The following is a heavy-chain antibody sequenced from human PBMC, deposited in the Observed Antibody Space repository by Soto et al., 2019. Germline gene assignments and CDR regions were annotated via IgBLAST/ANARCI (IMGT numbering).Heavy chain of an antibody. CDR3: ARDGQAAAGNDAFDI. D-gene: IGHD6-13*01. CDR1: GFTFSSYS. V-gene: IGHV3-21*01. J-gene: IGHJ3*02. CDR2: ISSSSSYI. Sequence: GGSLRLSCAASGFTFSSYSMNWVRQAPGKGLEWVSSISSSSSYIYYADSVKGRFTISRDNAKNSLYLQMNSLRAEDTAVYYCARDGQAAAGNDAFDIWGQGTMVTVSS.